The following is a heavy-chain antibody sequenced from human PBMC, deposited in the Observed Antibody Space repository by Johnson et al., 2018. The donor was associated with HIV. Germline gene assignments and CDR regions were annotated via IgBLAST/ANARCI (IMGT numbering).Heavy chain of an antibody. J-gene: IGHJ3*02. V-gene: IGHV3-15*01. D-gene: IGHD3-16*01. CDR1: GFTFSNAW. CDR3: TTVGGLDAFDI. CDR2: IKSKTDGGTT. Sequence: MLLVESGGGLVKPGGSLRLSCAASGFTFSNAWMSWVRQAPGKGLERVGRIKSKTDGGTTDYAAHVKGRFTIARDDSKNTLYLQMNSLKTEDTAVYYCTTVGGLDAFDIWGQGTMGTVSS.